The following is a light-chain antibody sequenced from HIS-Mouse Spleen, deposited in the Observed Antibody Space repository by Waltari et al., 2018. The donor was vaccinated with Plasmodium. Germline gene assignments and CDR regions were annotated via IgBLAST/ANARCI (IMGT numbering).Light chain of an antibody. CDR1: NIGSKS. Sequence: SYVLTQPPSVSVAPGKTARITCGGNNIGSKSVHWYQQKPGQAPVLVVYDDSDRPAGSPEGFSGSNSGNTATLTISRVEAGDEAYYYCQVWDSSSDHVVFGGGTKLTVL. V-gene: IGLV3-21*03. CDR2: DDS. CDR3: QVWDSSSDHVV. J-gene: IGLJ2*01.